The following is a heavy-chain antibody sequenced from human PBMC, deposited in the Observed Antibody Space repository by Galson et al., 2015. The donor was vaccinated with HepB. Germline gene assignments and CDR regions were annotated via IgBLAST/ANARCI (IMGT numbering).Heavy chain of an antibody. CDR2: TFYRSKWYN. CDR3: ARGVRFFDY. V-gene: IGHV6-1*01. CDR1: GDSVSSNTGA. Sequence: CAISGDSVSSNTGAWNWIRQSPSRGLEWLGRTFYRSKWYNEYAISMRSRLTLNADTSNNQFSPQLSSVTPEDTAVYYCARGVRFFDYWGQGTLVTVSS. J-gene: IGHJ4*02. D-gene: IGHD3-16*02.